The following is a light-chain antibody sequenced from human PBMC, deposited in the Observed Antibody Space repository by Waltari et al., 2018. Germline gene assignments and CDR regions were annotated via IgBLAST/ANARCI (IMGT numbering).Light chain of an antibody. CDR1: QDISNY. V-gene: IGKV1-33*01. J-gene: IGKJ4*01. CDR3: QQYDNLPLT. Sequence: DIQTTHSPSSLSASVGDRVTLTCQASQDISNYLNWYQQKPGKAPKLLIYDASNLETGVPSRFSGSGSGTDFTFNISSLQPEDIATYYCQQYDNLPLTFGGGTKVEIK. CDR2: DAS.